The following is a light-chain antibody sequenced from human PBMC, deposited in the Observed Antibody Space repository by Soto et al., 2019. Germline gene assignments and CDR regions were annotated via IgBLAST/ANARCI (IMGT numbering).Light chain of an antibody. CDR3: QVWDHSSDHPVV. V-gene: IGLV3-21*02. CDR2: DDS. Sequence: SYELTQPPSVSVAPGLTARIPCGGNNIGRKSVHWYQQKPGQAPVLVVYDDSDRPSGIPERFSGSDSGNTATLTISRVEAGDEADYFCQVWDHSSDHPVVFGGGTKLTVL. J-gene: IGLJ2*01. CDR1: NIGRKS.